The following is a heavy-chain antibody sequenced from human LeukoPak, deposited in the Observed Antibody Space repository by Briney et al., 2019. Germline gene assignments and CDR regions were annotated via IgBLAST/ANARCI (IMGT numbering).Heavy chain of an antibody. V-gene: IGHV4-30-2*01. Sequence: PSQTLSLTCAVSGGSISSGGYSCSWIRQPPGKGLEWIGYIYHSGSTYYNPSLKSRVTISVDRSKNQFSLKLSSVTAADTAVYYCARGRIAARRFFFDYWGQGTLVTVSS. CDR2: IYHSGST. CDR1: GGSISSGGYS. J-gene: IGHJ4*02. D-gene: IGHD6-6*01. CDR3: ARGRIAARRFFFDY.